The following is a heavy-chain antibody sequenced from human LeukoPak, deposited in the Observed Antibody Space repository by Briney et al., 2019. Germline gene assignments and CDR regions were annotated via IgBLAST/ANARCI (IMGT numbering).Heavy chain of an antibody. CDR2: IYPGDSDT. V-gene: IGHV5-51*01. J-gene: IGHJ3*02. CDR3: ARLKLGYCSSTSCYTREDAFDI. CDR1: GYSFTSYW. D-gene: IGHD2-2*02. Sequence: GESLKISCKGSGYSFTSYWIGWVRQMPGKGLGWMGIIYPGDSDTRYSPSFQGQVTISADKSISTAYLQWSSLKASDTAMYYCARLKLGYCSSTSCYTREDAFDIWGQGTMVTVSS.